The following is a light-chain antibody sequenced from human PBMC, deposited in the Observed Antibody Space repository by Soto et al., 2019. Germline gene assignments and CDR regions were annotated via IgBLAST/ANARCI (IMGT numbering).Light chain of an antibody. CDR2: GAS. J-gene: IGKJ1*01. V-gene: IGKV3-20*01. CDR1: QSVSSSY. Sequence: IVLTQSPGTLSLSPGERATLSCRASQSVSSSYLAWYQQKPGQAPRLLIYGASSRATGIPDRFSGSGSGTDFTLTISRLEPEDFGVYYCQRYGSSPWTFGQGTKVQIK. CDR3: QRYGSSPWT.